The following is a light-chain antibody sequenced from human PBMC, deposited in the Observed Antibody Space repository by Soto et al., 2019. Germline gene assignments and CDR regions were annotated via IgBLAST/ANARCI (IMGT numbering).Light chain of an antibody. CDR1: QSVSSSY. V-gene: IGKV3-20*01. Sequence: EIVLTQSPGTLSLSPGERATFFCRASQSVSSSYLAWYQQKPGQAPRLLMYGASSRGTGVPDRFSGGGPGTDFTLTISRLEPEDFAVYYCLQYDTSPLTFGGGTKVDIK. J-gene: IGKJ4*01. CDR2: GAS. CDR3: LQYDTSPLT.